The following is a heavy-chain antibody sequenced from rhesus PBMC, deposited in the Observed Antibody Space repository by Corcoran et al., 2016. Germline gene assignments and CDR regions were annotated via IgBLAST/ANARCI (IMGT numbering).Heavy chain of an antibody. D-gene: IGHD1-20*01. J-gene: IGHJ1*01. CDR1: GGSISSGYYY. Sequence: QVQLQESGPGLVKPSETLSLTCAVSGGSISSGYYYWSWIRQPPGKGLEWIGYITYSGSTSYNPSLKSRVTISRDTSKNQFSLKLGPVTAADTAVYYCARAYSWNTPPGGYFEFWGQGALVTVSS. CDR2: ITYSGST. V-gene: IGHV4-122*02. CDR3: ARAYSWNTPPGGYFEF.